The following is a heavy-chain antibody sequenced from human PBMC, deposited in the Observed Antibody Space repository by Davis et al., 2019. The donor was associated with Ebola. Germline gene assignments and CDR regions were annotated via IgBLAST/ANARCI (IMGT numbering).Heavy chain of an antibody. V-gene: IGHV4-34*01. J-gene: IGHJ5*02. D-gene: IGHD6-19*01. CDR2: INHSGST. CDR3: APVAGPRGWFDP. Sequence: SETLSLTCAVYGGSFSGYYWSWIRQPPGKGLEWIGEINHSGSTNYNPSLKSRVTISLDTSKNQFYLKLSSVTAADTATYYCAPVAGPRGWFDPWGQGTLVTVSS. CDR1: GGSFSGYY.